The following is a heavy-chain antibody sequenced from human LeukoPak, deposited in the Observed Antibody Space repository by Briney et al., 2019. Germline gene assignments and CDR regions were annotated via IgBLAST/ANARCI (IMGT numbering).Heavy chain of an antibody. Sequence: GRSLRLSCEASGFTFSSYGMHWVRQAPGKGLEWVAVVWNDGTKKYYADSVKGRFTISRDNAKNTMYLQMNSLRAEDTAMYYCACGYNYGRDAFDIWGQGTVVTVSS. V-gene: IGHV3-33*03. CDR2: VWNDGTKK. CDR1: GFTFSSYG. D-gene: IGHD5-18*01. CDR3: ACGYNYGRDAFDI. J-gene: IGHJ3*02.